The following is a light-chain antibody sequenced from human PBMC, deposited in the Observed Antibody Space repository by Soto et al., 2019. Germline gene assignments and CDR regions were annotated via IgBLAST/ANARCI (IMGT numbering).Light chain of an antibody. CDR1: QYINTR. J-gene: IGKJ5*01. Sequence: EIVLTQSPATLSSFPGDRVTLSCRASQYINTRLAWYQHRPGQAPRLLIYDISNRATGIPARFSGSGSGTDFTLTISSLEPEDFAVYYCQQRSNWPPITFGQGTRLEIK. V-gene: IGKV3-11*01. CDR2: DIS. CDR3: QQRSNWPPIT.